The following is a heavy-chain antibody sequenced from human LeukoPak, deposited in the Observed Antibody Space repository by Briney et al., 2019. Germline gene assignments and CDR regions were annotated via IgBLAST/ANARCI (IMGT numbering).Heavy chain of an antibody. Sequence: GESLKISCKGSGYSFIDYWIGWVRQMPGKGLEWMGIIYPGDSDTRYSPSFQGQVSISADKSISTAYLQWSSLKASDTAMYYCAKISSSWLNDAFDIWGQGTMVTVSS. CDR1: GYSFIDYW. D-gene: IGHD6-13*01. CDR2: IYPGDSDT. J-gene: IGHJ3*02. V-gene: IGHV5-51*01. CDR3: AKISSSWLNDAFDI.